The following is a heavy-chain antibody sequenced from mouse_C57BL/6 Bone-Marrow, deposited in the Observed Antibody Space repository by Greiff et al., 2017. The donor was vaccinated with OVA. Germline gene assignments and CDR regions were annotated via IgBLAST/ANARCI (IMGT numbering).Heavy chain of an antibody. D-gene: IGHD1-1*01. CDR2: INPYNGGT. Sequence: VQLQQSGPVLVKPGASVKMSCKASGYTFTDYYMNWVKQSHGKSLEWIGVINPYNGGTSYNQKFKGKATLTVDKSSSTAYMELNSLTSEDSAVYDCARRTVVATDYAMDYWGQGTSVTVSS. J-gene: IGHJ4*01. CDR3: ARRTVVATDYAMDY. CDR1: GYTFTDYY. V-gene: IGHV1-19*01.